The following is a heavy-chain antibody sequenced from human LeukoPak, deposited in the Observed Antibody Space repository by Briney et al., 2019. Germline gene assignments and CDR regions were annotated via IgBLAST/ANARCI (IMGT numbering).Heavy chain of an antibody. CDR2: IYYSGST. Sequence: SQTLSLTCTVSGGSISSGGYYWSWIRQHPGKGLEWIGYIYYSGSTYYNPSPKSRVTISVDTSKNHFSLKLSSVTVADTAVYYCARVPPAAYYGSTNYFDYCGQGTLVTVSS. CDR3: ARVPPAAYYGSTNYFDY. V-gene: IGHV4-31*03. CDR1: GGSISSGGYY. D-gene: IGHD3-10*01. J-gene: IGHJ4*02.